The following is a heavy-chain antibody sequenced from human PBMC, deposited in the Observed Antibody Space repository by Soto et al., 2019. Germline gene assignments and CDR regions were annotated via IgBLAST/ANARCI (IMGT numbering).Heavy chain of an antibody. CDR1: GGTFSNSP. Sequence: QVQLVQSGAELRKPGSAVKLSCKASGGTFSNSPISWVRQIPGQGPEWMGRIIPSPARTIYSRKFRGRVTLXAXXSNQTVYMTLSSLTTEDSGVYYCARDQVGASSFDYWGQGTRVTVSS. D-gene: IGHD1-26*01. CDR3: ARDQVGASSFDY. CDR2: IIPSPART. V-gene: IGHV1-69*08. J-gene: IGHJ4*02.